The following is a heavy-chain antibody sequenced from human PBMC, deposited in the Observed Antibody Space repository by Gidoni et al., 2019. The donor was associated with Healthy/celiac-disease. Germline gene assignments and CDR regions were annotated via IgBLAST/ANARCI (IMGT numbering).Heavy chain of an antibody. D-gene: IGHD3-10*01. CDR2: ISSSSSYI. J-gene: IGHJ3*02. CDR1: GFTFSSYS. Sequence: EVQLVESGGGLVKPGGSLRLSCAASGFTFSSYSMNWVRQAPGKGLEWVSSISSSSSYIYYADSVKGRFTISRDNAKNSLYLQMNSLRAEDTAVYYCARNIDRFDPPAFDIWGQGTMVTVSS. V-gene: IGHV3-21*01. CDR3: ARNIDRFDPPAFDI.